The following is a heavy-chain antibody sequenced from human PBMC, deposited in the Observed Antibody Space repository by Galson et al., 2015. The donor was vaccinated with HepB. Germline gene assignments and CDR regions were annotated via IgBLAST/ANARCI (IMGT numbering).Heavy chain of an antibody. D-gene: IGHD5-12*01. J-gene: IGHJ5*01. CDR1: GYNFTAYG. V-gene: IGHV1-18*04. CDR3: AKGGYSLNTVRNWAGS. Sequence: SVKVSCKASGYNFTAYGISWVRQAPGQGPEWMGWIDAYNGNINYGQRFQGRITLTIETSTTTASMELRNLRSDDTAVYYCAKGGYSLNTVRNWAGSWGQGTLVTVSS. CDR2: IDAYNGNI.